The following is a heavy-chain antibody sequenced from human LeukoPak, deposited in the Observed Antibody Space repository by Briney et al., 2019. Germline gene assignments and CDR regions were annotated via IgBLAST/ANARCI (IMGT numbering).Heavy chain of an antibody. CDR3: ARVNNEYYYDSSGYLTKYDFDY. D-gene: IGHD3-22*01. Sequence: SETLSLTCTVSGGSISSYYWSWIRQPPGKGLEWIGCIYYSGSTTYNPSLKSRVTISVDTFKNQFSLKLSSVTAEDTAVYYCARVNNEYYYDSSGYLTKYDFDYWGQGTLVTVSS. V-gene: IGHV4-59*08. CDR2: IYYSGST. J-gene: IGHJ4*02. CDR1: GGSISSYY.